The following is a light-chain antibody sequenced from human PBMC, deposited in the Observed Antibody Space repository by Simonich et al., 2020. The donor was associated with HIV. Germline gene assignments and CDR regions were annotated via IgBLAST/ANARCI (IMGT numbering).Light chain of an antibody. CDR1: QSISRY. CDR2: VAS. V-gene: IGKV1-39*01. J-gene: IGKJ1*01. CDR3: QQSFSSPWT. Sequence: DIQMTQSPSSLSASVGDRVTITCRASQSISRYLNWYQQKRGKAPKLLTYVASSLPSGVPSRFSGSGSGTDFTLTISSLQPEDFATYYCQQSFSSPWTFGQGTKVAIK.